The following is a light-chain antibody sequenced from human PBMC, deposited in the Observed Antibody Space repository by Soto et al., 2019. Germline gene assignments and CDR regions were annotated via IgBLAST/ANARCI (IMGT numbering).Light chain of an antibody. J-gene: IGKJ4*01. CDR1: QSVSSSH. Sequence: EILLRQSPGTLSLSPGERATLSCRASQSVSSSHLAWYQQKPGQAPRLLIYGASSRATGIPDRFSGSGSGTDFTLTISRLEPEDFVVYYCQQYGSSPPLTFGGGTKVDIK. CDR2: GAS. CDR3: QQYGSSPPLT. V-gene: IGKV3-20*01.